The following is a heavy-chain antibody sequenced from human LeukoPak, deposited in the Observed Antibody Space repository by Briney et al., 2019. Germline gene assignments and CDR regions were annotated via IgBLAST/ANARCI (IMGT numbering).Heavy chain of an antibody. J-gene: IGHJ4*02. D-gene: IGHD3-10*01. CDR3: ARDRPLDADDYYGFYYFDY. V-gene: IGHV1-2*02. Sequence: ASVKVSCKASGYTFTGYYMHWVRQAPGQGLEWMGWINPNSGGTNHAQKFQGRVTMTRDTSISTAYMELSRLRSDDTAVYYCARDRPLDADDYYGFYYFDYWGQGTLVTVSS. CDR2: INPNSGGT. CDR1: GYTFTGYY.